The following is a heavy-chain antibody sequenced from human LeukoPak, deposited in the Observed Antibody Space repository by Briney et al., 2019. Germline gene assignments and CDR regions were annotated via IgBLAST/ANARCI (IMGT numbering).Heavy chain of an antibody. D-gene: IGHD5/OR15-5a*01. J-gene: IGHJ4*02. CDR1: GFTFSSYA. Sequence: PGGSLRLSCAASGFTFSSYAMSWVRQAPGKGLEWVSYISSSSSTIYYADSVKGRFTISRDNSKNTLYLQMNSLRAEDTAVYYCAKDVHDGGGIVDYWGQGTLVTVSS. CDR2: ISSSSSTI. V-gene: IGHV3-48*01. CDR3: AKDVHDGGGIVDY.